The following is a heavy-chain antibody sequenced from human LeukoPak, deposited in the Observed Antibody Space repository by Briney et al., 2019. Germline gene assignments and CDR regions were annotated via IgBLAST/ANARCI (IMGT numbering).Heavy chain of an antibody. CDR1: GYSISSGYY. CDR2: IYYSGST. J-gene: IGHJ4*02. V-gene: IGHV4-61*01. Sequence: SETLSLTCTVSGYSISSGYYWSWIRQPPGKGLEWIGYIYYSGSTNYNPSLKSRVTISVDTSKNQFSLKLSSVTAADTAVYYCSRDRDYYDSSGYPFDYWGQGTLVTVSS. D-gene: IGHD3-22*01. CDR3: SRDRDYYDSSGYPFDY.